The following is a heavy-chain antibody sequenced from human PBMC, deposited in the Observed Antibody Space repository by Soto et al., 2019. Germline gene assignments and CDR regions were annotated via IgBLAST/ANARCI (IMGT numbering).Heavy chain of an antibody. V-gene: IGHV3-33*01. CDR1: GFTFSSYG. J-gene: IGHJ4*02. CDR2: IWYDGSNK. Sequence: PGGSRRLSCAASGFTFSSYGMHWVRQAPGKGLEWVAVIWYDGSNKDYADSVKGRFTISRDNSKNTLYLQMNSLRAEDTAVYYCARVLPRYYDSSGAIDYWGQGTLVTVSS. D-gene: IGHD3-22*01. CDR3: ARVLPRYYDSSGAIDY.